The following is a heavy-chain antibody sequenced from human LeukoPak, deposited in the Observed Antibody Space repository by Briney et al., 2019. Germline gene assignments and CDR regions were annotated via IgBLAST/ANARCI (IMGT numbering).Heavy chain of an antibody. Sequence: GGSLRLSCAASGFTFSSYEMNWLRQAPGKGLEWVSYISSSGSNIFYADSVKGRFTIYRDNAKNSLYLHMNTLRAEATSVYHFAREPDVVRDYCGEGALGTVSS. D-gene: IGHD4-17*01. V-gene: IGHV3-48*03. CDR1: GFTFSSYE. CDR3: AREPDVVRDY. J-gene: IGHJ4*02. CDR2: ISSSGSNI.